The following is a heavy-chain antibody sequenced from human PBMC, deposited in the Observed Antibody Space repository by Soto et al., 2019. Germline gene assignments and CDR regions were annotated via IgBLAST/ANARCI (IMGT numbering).Heavy chain of an antibody. CDR2: ISTYSGDT. CDR3: ARHHGPTTSENWFDP. J-gene: IGHJ5*02. V-gene: IGHV1-18*01. Sequence: QVRLVQSGVEVKTPGASVKVSCQAYGYTFFTYDSSWVRQAPGQGLEWMGWISTYSGDTKYAQKFQGRVTMTTDTSTTTAYLELRSLRSDDTAVYYCARHHGPTTSENWFDPWGQGTLVTVSS. CDR1: GYTFFTYD. D-gene: IGHD5-12*01.